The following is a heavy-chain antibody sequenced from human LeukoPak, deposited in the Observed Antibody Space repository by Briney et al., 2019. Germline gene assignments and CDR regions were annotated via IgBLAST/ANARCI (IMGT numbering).Heavy chain of an antibody. V-gene: IGHV3-23*01. D-gene: IGHD2-2*01. CDR2: ISGSGGST. J-gene: IGHJ4*02. CDR1: GFTFNTYG. CDR3: AKVDCSSTSCYLEAYFDY. Sequence: GGSLRLSCAASGFTFNTYGIHWVRQAPGKGLEWVSAISGSGGSTYYADSVKGRFTISRDNSKNTLYLQMNSLRAEDTAVYYCAKVDCSSTSCYLEAYFDYWGQGTLVTVSS.